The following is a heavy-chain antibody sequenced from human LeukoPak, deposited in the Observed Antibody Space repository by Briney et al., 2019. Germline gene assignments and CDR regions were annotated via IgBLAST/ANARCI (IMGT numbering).Heavy chain of an antibody. CDR3: ASSPYGDLNWFDP. CDR2: ISYDGSNK. CDR1: GFTFSSYA. J-gene: IGHJ5*02. D-gene: IGHD4-17*01. V-gene: IGHV3-30*04. Sequence: GGSLRLSCAASGFTFSSYAMHWVRQAPGKGLEWVAVISYDGSNKYYADSVKGRFTISRDNSKNTLYLQMNSLRVEDTAVYYCASSPYGDLNWFDPWGQGTLVTVSS.